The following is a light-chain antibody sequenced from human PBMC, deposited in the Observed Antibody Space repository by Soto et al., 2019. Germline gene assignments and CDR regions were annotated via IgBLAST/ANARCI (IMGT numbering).Light chain of an antibody. CDR2: DAS. V-gene: IGKV1-5*01. CDR3: QQYNSYSPYS. Sequence: DIQMTQSPSTLSASVGDRVTITCRASQSISSWLAWYQQKPGKAPKLLIYDASSLESGVPSRFSGSGSGTEFTLTISSLQPDDFATYSCQQYNSYSPYSFGQGTKLEMK. CDR1: QSISSW. J-gene: IGKJ2*03.